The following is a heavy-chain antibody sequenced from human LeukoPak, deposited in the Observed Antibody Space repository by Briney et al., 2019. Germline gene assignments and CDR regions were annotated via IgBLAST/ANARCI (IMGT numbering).Heavy chain of an antibody. CDR2: INPNSGGT. D-gene: IGHD6-13*01. V-gene: IGHV1-2*02. CDR3: ARGRGPTLRIAAAGTIGWFDP. CDR1: GYTFTGYY. Sequence: ASVKVSCKASGYTFTGYYMHWVRQAPGQGLEWMGWINPNSGGTNYAQKFQGRVTMTRDTSISTAYMELSRLRSDDTAVYYCARGRGPTLRIAAAGTIGWFDPWGQGTLVTVSS. J-gene: IGHJ5*02.